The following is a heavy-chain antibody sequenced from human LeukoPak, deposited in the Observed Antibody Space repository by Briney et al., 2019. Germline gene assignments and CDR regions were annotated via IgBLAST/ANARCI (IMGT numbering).Heavy chain of an antibody. V-gene: IGHV3-23*01. Sequence: GGSLRLSCKTSGFTFTTYAMAWVHQAPGKGLEWISVISGGGEKTFYAKPVKGRFTISRVNSENTVYLQMNSLTADDTAVYYCAKNGYSSSWYRYYYYMDVWGKGTTVTVSS. CDR2: ISGGGEKT. J-gene: IGHJ6*03. D-gene: IGHD6-13*01. CDR3: AKNGYSSSWYRYYYYMDV. CDR1: GFTFTTYA.